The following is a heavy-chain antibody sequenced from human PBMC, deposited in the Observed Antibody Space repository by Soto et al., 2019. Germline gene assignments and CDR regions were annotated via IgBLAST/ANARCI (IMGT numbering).Heavy chain of an antibody. Sequence: SETLSLTCTVSGGSISSSYWSWIRQPPGKGLEWTGYIYHSGSTNYNPSLKSRVTISVDTSKNQFSLKLSSVTAADTAMYYCARAGVATIYPGNNWFDPWGQGALVTVSS. CDR1: GGSISSSY. D-gene: IGHD5-12*01. V-gene: IGHV4-59*08. CDR2: IYHSGST. CDR3: ARAGVATIYPGNNWFDP. J-gene: IGHJ5*02.